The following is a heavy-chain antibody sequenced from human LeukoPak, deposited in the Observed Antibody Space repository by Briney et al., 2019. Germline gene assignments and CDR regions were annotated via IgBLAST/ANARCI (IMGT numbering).Heavy chain of an antibody. Sequence: AGGSLRLSCAASGFTFSSYAMSWVRQAPGKGLEWVSAISGSGGSTYYADSVKGRFTISRDNSKNTLYLQMNSLRAEDTAVYYCAKDEDCSSTSCSHDYWGQGTLVTVSS. CDR1: GFTFSSYA. J-gene: IGHJ4*02. D-gene: IGHD2-2*01. CDR2: ISGSGGST. CDR3: AKDEDCSSTSCSHDY. V-gene: IGHV3-23*01.